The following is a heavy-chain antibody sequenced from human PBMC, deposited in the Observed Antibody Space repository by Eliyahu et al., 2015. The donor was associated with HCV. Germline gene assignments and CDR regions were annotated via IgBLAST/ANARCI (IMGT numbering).Heavy chain of an antibody. Sequence: EVQLVQSGAEVKKPGESLKISCTGSGYTFSNYWLGWVRQMPGKGLEWMGIIYPGDSDTRYSPSFQGQITMSADKSINTAYLQLGSLEASDIAMYYCARQSLEYDSSTPFDYWGQGTQVIVS. CDR1: GYTFSNYW. D-gene: IGHD6-6*01. CDR3: ARQSLEYDSSTPFDY. J-gene: IGHJ4*02. CDR2: IYPGDSDT. V-gene: IGHV5-51*01.